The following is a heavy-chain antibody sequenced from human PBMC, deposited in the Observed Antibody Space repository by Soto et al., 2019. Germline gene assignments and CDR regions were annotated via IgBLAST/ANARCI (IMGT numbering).Heavy chain of an antibody. J-gene: IGHJ4*02. V-gene: IGHV1-69*13. CDR2: IIPIFGTA. Sequence: SVKVSCKASGGTFSSYAISWVRQAPGQGLEWMGGIIPIFGTANYAQKFQGRVTITADESTSTAYMELSSLRSEDTAVYYCARVPYSSSHFDYWGQGTLVTVSS. D-gene: IGHD6-6*01. CDR1: GGTFSSYA. CDR3: ARVPYSSSHFDY.